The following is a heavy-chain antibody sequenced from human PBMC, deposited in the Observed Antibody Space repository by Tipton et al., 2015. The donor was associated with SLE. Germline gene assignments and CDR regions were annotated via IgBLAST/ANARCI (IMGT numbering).Heavy chain of an antibody. Sequence: AGLVKPSETLSLTCAVYGGSFSDSYWGWIRQPPGKGLEWIGYIYHSGSTYYNPSLKSRVTMSVDTSDNQFSLKLTSVTAADTAVYYCARHIRGTVTFDFWGPGTLVTVSS. CDR2: IYHSGST. D-gene: IGHD4-17*01. V-gene: IGHV4-34*01. CDR3: ARHIRGTVTFDF. CDR1: GGSFSDSY. J-gene: IGHJ4*02.